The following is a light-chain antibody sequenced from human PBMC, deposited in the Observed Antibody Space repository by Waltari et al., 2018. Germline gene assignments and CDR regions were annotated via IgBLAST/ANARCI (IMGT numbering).Light chain of an antibody. CDR3: QKYDFLPAT. Sequence: DIMLTQSPGTLSLYPGETATLSCRASQGVGKYLAWYQQRPGQAPRLLLSHTSIRATGIPDRFSGSGYGTDFSLTISRLEPEDFAVYYCQKYDFLPATFGQGTTVEIK. V-gene: IGKV3-20*01. J-gene: IGKJ1*01. CDR2: HTS. CDR1: QGVGKY.